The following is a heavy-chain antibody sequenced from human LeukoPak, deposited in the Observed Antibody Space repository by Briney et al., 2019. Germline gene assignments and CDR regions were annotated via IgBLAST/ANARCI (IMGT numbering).Heavy chain of an antibody. Sequence: GGSLRLSCAASGFTVSSNYMSWVRQAPGKGLEWVSVIYSGGSTYYADSVKGRFTISRDNSKNTLYLQMNSLRAEDTAVYYCASITMVRGVPRFDYWGQGTLVTVSS. CDR3: ASITMVRGVPRFDY. D-gene: IGHD3-10*01. J-gene: IGHJ4*02. V-gene: IGHV3-66*01. CDR2: IYSGGST. CDR1: GFTVSSNY.